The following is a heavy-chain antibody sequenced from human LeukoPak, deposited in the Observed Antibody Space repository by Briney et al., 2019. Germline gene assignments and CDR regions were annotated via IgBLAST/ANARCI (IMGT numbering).Heavy chain of an antibody. D-gene: IGHD3-22*01. Sequence: SQTHTLICAISGDSVSTNSASWNWIRQSPSRGLEWLGRTYYRSKWYNDYAVSVKSRITINPDTSKNQFSLQLNSVTPEDTAVYYCARVDTMIGSRVFDSWGQRALVTVSS. J-gene: IGHJ4*02. CDR3: ARVDTMIGSRVFDS. CDR2: TYYRSKWYN. CDR1: GDSVSTNSAS. V-gene: IGHV6-1*01.